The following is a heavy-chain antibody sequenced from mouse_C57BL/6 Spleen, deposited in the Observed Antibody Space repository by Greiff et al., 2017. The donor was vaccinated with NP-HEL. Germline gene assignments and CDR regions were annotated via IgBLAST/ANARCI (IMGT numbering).Heavy chain of an antibody. CDR1: GYTFTSYW. CDR2: IDPSDSYT. CDR3: ARKGGDFDY. J-gene: IGHJ2*01. Sequence: QVQLQQPGAELVMPGASVKLSCKASGYTFTSYWMHWVKQRPGQGLEWIGEIDPSDSYTNYNQKFKGKSTLTVDNSSSTAYMQLSSLTSEDSAVYYCARKGGDFDYWDQGTTLTVSS. V-gene: IGHV1-69*01.